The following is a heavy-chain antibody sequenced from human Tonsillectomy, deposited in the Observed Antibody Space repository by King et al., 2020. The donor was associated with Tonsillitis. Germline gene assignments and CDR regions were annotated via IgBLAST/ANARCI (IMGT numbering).Heavy chain of an antibody. CDR3: ARVAVAGDSPVLDY. CDR2: INSDGSST. V-gene: IGHV3-74*01. Sequence: VQLVESGGGLVQPGGSLRLSCAASGFTFSSYWMHWVRQAPGKGLVWVSRINSDGSSTSYADSVKGRFTISRDNAKNTLYLQMNSLSAEDTAVYYCARVAVAGDSPVLDYWGQGTLVTVSS. D-gene: IGHD6-19*01. J-gene: IGHJ4*02. CDR1: GFTFSSYW.